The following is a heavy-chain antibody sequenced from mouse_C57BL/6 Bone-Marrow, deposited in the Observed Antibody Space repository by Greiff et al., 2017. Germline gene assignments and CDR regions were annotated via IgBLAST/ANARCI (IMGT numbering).Heavy chain of an antibody. D-gene: IGHD3-2*02. J-gene: IGHJ3*01. Sequence: QVQLQQSGAELARPGASVKLSCKASGYTFTSYGISWVKQRTGQGLEWIGEIYPRSGNTYYNEKFKGKATLTADKTSSTAYMELRSLTSEDSAVXFCARGQRRLRFAYWGQGTLVTVSA. V-gene: IGHV1-81*01. CDR1: GYTFTSYG. CDR3: ARGQRRLRFAY. CDR2: IYPRSGNT.